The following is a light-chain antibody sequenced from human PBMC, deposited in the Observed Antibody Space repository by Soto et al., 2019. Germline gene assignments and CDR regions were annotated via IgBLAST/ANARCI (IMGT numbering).Light chain of an antibody. Sequence: EIVLTQSPATLSLSPGERATLSCRASQSVSSYLAWYQQKLGQAPRLLIHDASNRATGIPARFSGRGSGTDFTLTISSLEPEDFAVYYCQQYGGSPRTFGQGTKVDIK. CDR1: QSVSSY. CDR3: QQYGGSPRT. J-gene: IGKJ1*01. CDR2: DAS. V-gene: IGKV3-11*01.